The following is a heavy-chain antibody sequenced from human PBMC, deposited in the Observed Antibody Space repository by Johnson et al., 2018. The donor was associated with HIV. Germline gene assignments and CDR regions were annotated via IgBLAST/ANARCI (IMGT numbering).Heavy chain of an antibody. J-gene: IGHJ3*02. Sequence: QVQLVESGGGVVQPGRSLRLSCAASGFTFNTYWMHWVRQAPGKGLEWVAFTAHDESITHYADSVKGRFTMSRDNSKNTLYLQMNSLRAEDAAVYYCARGRTVVSVFDIWGQGTMVTVSS. D-gene: IGHD3-3*01. CDR3: ARGRTVVSVFDI. CDR2: TAHDESIT. V-gene: IGHV3-30*03. CDR1: GFTFNTYW.